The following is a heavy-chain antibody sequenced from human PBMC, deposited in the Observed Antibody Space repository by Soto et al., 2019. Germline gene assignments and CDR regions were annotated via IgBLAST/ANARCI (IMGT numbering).Heavy chain of an antibody. Sequence: QVQLVQSGAEVKKPGSSVKVSCKASGGTFRSYAISWVRQAPGQGLEWMGGIIPIFGTANYAQKFQGRVTITEDESTSTAYMELSSLRSEDTALYYCAGRLGGNSYEWYLDLWGRGTLVTVSS. CDR1: GGTFRSYA. CDR3: AGRLGGNSYEWYLDL. CDR2: IIPIFGTA. V-gene: IGHV1-69*01. J-gene: IGHJ2*01. D-gene: IGHD2-21*02.